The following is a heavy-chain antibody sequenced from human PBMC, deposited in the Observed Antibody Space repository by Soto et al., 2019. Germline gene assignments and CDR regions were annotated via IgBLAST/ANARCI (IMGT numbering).Heavy chain of an antibody. D-gene: IGHD3-10*01. CDR2: ISSSSSYI. J-gene: IGHJ5*02. V-gene: IGHV3-21*01. CDR3: ARDPGGWFGELPYNWFDP. Sequence: GGSLRLSCAASGFTFSSYSMNWVRQAPGKGLEWVSSISSSSSYIYYADSVKGRFTISRDNAKNSLYLQMNSLRAEDTAVYYCARDPGGWFGELPYNWFDPWGQGTLVTVSS. CDR1: GFTFSSYS.